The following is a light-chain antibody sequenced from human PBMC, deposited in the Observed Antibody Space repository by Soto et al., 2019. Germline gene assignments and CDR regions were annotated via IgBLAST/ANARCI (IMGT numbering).Light chain of an antibody. Sequence: DIQLTQSPSFLSASVGDRVTITCRASQGISSYLAWYQHKPGKAPKLLIYAASTLQSGVPSRFSGSGSGTEFTLTISSLQPEDFAVYYCQQYGSSGTFGQGTKVEIK. V-gene: IGKV1-9*01. CDR3: QQYGSSGT. CDR1: QGISSY. CDR2: AAS. J-gene: IGKJ1*01.